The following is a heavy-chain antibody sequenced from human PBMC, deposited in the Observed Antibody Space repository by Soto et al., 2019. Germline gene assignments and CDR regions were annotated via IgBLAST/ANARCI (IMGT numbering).Heavy chain of an antibody. CDR1: GFIFSTYG. V-gene: IGHV3-30*03. J-gene: IGHJ4*02. CDR3: AREGHHVVGPDASSFDY. D-gene: IGHD2-2*01. Sequence: QVRLVESGGGVVQPGRSLRLSCAASGFIFSTYGMHWVRQAPGKGLQWVAVVSDDGYTTYYAESVKGRFTVSRDSSKNTLYLQMCNLRIEDTAVYYCAREGHHVVGPDASSFDYWGQGTLVTVSS. CDR2: VSDDGYTT.